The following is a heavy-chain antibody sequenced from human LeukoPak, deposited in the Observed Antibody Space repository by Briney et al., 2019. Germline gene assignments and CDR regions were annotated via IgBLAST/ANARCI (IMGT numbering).Heavy chain of an antibody. J-gene: IGHJ6*02. CDR1: GGSISSYY. D-gene: IGHD6-13*01. V-gene: IGHV4-59*01. CDR2: IYYSGST. Sequence: PSETLSLTCTVSGGSISSYYWSWLRQPPGKGLEWLGYIYYSGSTNYNPSLKGRVTISVDTSKNQFSLKLSSVTAADTAVYYCAAAGGASYYYYGMDVWGQGTTVTVSS. CDR3: AAAGGASYYYYGMDV.